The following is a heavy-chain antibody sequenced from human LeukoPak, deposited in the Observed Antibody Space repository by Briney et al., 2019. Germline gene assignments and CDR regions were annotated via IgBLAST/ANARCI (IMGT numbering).Heavy chain of an antibody. D-gene: IGHD2-2*01. CDR3: TTDLLTEGIVVVPAATYDY. V-gene: IGHV3-15*01. CDR2: IKSKTDGSTT. Sequence: GGSLRLSCAASGFTFSNAWMSWVRQAPGKGLEWVGRIKSKTDGSTTDYAAPVKGTFTISRDDSKNTLYLQMNSLKTEDTAVYYCTTDLLTEGIVVVPAATYDYWGQGTLVTVSS. CDR1: GFTFSNAW. J-gene: IGHJ4*02.